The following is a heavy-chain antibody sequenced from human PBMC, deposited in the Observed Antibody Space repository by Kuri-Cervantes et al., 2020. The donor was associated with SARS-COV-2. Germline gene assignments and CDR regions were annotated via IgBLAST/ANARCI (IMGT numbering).Heavy chain of an antibody. Sequence: SVKVSCKASGGTFISSSITWVRQAPGQGLEWMGRINPMFDSANYAQKVQGRVTITADKSTRTTYMELSSLTSEDTAVYYCARVHCISVSCFSAYPLDVWGQGTTVTVSS. CDR2: INPMFDSA. J-gene: IGHJ6*02. CDR3: ARVHCISVSCFSAYPLDV. D-gene: IGHD2-2*01. V-gene: IGHV1-69*08. CDR1: GGTFISSS.